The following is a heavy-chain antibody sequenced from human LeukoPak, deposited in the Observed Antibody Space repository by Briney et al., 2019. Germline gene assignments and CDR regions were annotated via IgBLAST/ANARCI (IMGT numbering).Heavy chain of an antibody. Sequence: ASVKVSCKASGYTFTSYDINWVRQATGQGLEWMGWMNPNSGNTGYAQKFQGRVTITRNTSISTAYMELSSLRSEDTAVYYCARANYDFWSGYGNWFDHWGQGTLVTVSS. CDR3: ARANYDFWSGYGNWFDH. CDR2: MNPNSGNT. V-gene: IGHV1-8*03. CDR1: GYTFTSYD. J-gene: IGHJ5*02. D-gene: IGHD3-3*01.